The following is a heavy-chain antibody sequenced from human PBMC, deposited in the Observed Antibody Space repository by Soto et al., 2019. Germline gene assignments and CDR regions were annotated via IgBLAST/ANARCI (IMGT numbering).Heavy chain of an antibody. Sequence: EVQLVQSGGGLAQPGKSLRLSCAASGFTFRKFWMHWVRQVPGKGPVWVSYISSDGTTTDYADSVKGRFTISRDNAKDRLYLQRDSLRAEDTAVNYGTRQDCTNDVCLEAVVTVGGALESWGQGTLVTVSS. V-gene: IGHV3-74*01. CDR2: ISSDGTTT. CDR3: TRQDCTNDVCLEAVVTVGGALES. CDR1: GFTFRKFW. D-gene: IGHD2-8*01. J-gene: IGHJ1*01.